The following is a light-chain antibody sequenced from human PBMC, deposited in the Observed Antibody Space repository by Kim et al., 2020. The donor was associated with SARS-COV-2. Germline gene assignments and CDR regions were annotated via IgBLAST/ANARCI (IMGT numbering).Light chain of an antibody. J-gene: IGKJ4*01. CDR1: QGITSY. V-gene: IGKV1-9*01. CDR3: QQLISYPLT. Sequence: ASGGDRVTITCRASQGITSYLAWYQQKPGIAPKLLIYGASTLQSGVPSRFSGSGFGTEFTLTISSLQPEDFATYYCQQLISYPLTFGGGAKVDIK. CDR2: GAS.